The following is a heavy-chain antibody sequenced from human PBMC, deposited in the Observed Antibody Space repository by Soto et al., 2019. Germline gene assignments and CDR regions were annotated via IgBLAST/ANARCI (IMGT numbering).Heavy chain of an antibody. CDR1: GLIFSGHG. V-gene: IGHV3-33*01. D-gene: IGHD1-26*01. CDR3: ARDGVGATTFFGYFDY. Sequence: QVQLVESGGGVVQPGTSLRLSCAASGLIFSGHGMHWVRQAPGKGLQWVAVIRYDGSNIYYADSVKGRFTISRDNSQNTLDLQMNSLRAEDTAVYYCARDGVGATTFFGYFDYWGQGALVTVSS. CDR2: IRYDGSNI. J-gene: IGHJ4*02.